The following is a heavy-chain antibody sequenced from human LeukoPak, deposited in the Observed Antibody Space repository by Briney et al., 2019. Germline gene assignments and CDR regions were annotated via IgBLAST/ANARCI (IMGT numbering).Heavy chain of an antibody. CDR3: ARQTKEEDWSTFDP. J-gene: IGHJ5*02. CDR2: IYPGDSDT. CDR1: GDSFTSYW. D-gene: IGHD3-9*01. V-gene: IGHV5-51*01. Sequence: GESLKISCKGSGDSFTSYWIGWVRQMPGKGLEWMGVIYPGDSDTRYSPSFQGQVTISADKSISTAYLQWSSLKASDTAMYYCARQTKEEDWSTFDPWGQGTLVTVSS.